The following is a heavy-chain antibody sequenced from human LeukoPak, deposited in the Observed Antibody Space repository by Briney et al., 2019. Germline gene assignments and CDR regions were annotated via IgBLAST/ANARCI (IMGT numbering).Heavy chain of an antibody. CDR3: ARIPFQWLEKVYYFDH. D-gene: IGHD6-19*01. CDR1: GFTFNTYK. CDR2: ISAGSDII. Sequence: GGSLRLSCAASGFTFNTYKMNWVRQAPGKGLEWISHISAGSDIIHYADSVKGGFTISTDKIKNSLYLQMYSLRDDDTAIYYCARIPFQWLEKVYYFDHWGRGTLVAVSS. J-gene: IGHJ4*02. V-gene: IGHV3-48*03.